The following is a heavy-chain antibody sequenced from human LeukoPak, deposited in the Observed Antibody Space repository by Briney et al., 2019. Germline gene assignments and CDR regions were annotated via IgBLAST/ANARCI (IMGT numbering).Heavy chain of an antibody. D-gene: IGHD3-22*01. Sequence: SETLSLTCAVSGGSISSGGYSWSWIRQPPGTGLEWIGYIYHSGSTYYNPSLKSRVTISVDRSKNQFSLKLSSVTAAGTAVYYCARGGGYIPFDYWGQGTLVTVSS. CDR3: ARGGGYIPFDY. CDR2: IYHSGST. V-gene: IGHV4-30-2*01. CDR1: GGSISSGGYS. J-gene: IGHJ4*02.